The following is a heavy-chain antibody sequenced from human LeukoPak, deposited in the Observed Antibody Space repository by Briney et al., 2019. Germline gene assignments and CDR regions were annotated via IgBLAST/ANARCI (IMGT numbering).Heavy chain of an antibody. V-gene: IGHV1-2*02. J-gene: IGHJ4*02. Sequence: ASVKVSCKASRYTFTGYYMHGVRQAPGQGLEWMGWINPNSGGTNYAQKFQGRVTMTRDTSISTAYMELSRLRSDDTAVYYCARYCSGGSCSTGLDYWGQGTLVTVSS. CDR3: ARYCSGGSCSTGLDY. CDR2: INPNSGGT. CDR1: RYTFTGYY. D-gene: IGHD2-15*01.